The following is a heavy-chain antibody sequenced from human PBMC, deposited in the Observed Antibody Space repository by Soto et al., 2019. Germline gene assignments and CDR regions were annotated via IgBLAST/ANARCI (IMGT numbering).Heavy chain of an antibody. J-gene: IGHJ4*02. CDR1: GYTFTSYY. CDR3: ARDAGVYGDYQPFDY. CDR2: INPSGGST. V-gene: IGHV1-46*01. D-gene: IGHD4-17*01. Sequence: QVQLVQSGAEVKKPGASVKVSCKASGYTFTSYYMHWVRQAPGQGLEWMGIINPSGGSTSYAQKFQGRVTMTRDTSTSTVYMELSSLRSEDTAVYYCARDAGVYGDYQPFDYWGQGTLVTVSS.